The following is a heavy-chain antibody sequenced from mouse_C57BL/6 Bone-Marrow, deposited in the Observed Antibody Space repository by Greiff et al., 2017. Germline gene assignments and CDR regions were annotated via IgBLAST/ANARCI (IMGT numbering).Heavy chain of an antibody. Sequence: GGGLVQPKGSLKLSCAASGFSFNTYAMNWVRQAPGKGLEWVARIRSKSNNYATYYADSVKDRFTISRDDSESMLYLQMNNLKTEDTAMYYCVSLLRSMDYWGQGTSVTVSS. J-gene: IGHJ4*01. D-gene: IGHD1-1*01. CDR1: GFSFNTYA. CDR3: VSLLRSMDY. CDR2: IRSKSNNYAT. V-gene: IGHV10-1*01.